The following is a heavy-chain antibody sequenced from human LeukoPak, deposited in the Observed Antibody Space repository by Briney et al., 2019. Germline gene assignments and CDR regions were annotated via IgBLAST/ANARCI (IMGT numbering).Heavy chain of an antibody. V-gene: IGHV5-10-1*01. CDR3: ARLEVVVGRDY. Sequence: GESLKISCKGSGYNFTNYWISGVRPVPGKGLEWMGMIDPSDSYTNYSPSFQGHVTISADKSISTAYLQWSSLQASDTAMYYCARLEVVVGRDYWGQGTLVTVSS. J-gene: IGHJ4*02. D-gene: IGHD2-2*01. CDR1: GYNFTNYW. CDR2: IDPSDSYT.